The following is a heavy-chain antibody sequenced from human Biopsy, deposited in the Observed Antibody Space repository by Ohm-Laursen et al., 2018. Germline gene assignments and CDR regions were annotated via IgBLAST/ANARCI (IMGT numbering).Heavy chain of an antibody. Sequence: SLRLSCAAFGFSFSDYYMIWVRQAPGKGLEWVSYISSSGRTMYYADSVKGRFTIFRDNANKSLYLQMNSLRAEDTAVYYCATTRSFDNWGQGTLVTVSS. CDR2: ISSSGRTM. V-gene: IGHV3-11*01. CDR3: ATTRSFDN. J-gene: IGHJ4*02. D-gene: IGHD5-24*01. CDR1: GFSFSDYY.